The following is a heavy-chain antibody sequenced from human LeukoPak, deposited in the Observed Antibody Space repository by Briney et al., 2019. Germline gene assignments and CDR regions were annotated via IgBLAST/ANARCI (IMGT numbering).Heavy chain of an antibody. V-gene: IGHV3-23*01. Sequence: GGSLRLSCAASGFTFSRYGMHWVRQAPGKGLEWVSGIRHSDGNTYYADSVKGRFTISSGKSKNILFLQMNSLRAEDTALYYCAKGQETESRLDSWGQGTLVTVSS. CDR3: AKGQETESRLDS. CDR2: IRHSDGNT. D-gene: IGHD1-1*01. CDR1: GFTFSRYG. J-gene: IGHJ4*02.